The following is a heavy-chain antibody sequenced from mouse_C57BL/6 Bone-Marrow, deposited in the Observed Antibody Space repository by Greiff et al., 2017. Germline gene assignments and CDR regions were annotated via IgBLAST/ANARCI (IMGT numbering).Heavy chain of an antibody. CDR3: ARRNYAMDY. Sequence: VQGVESGAELARPGASVKMSCKASGYTFTSYTMHWVKQRPGQGLEWIGYINPSSGYTKYNQKFKDKATLTAGKSSSTAYMQLSSLTSEDSAVYYCARRNYAMDYWGQGTSVTVSS. V-gene: IGHV1-4*01. J-gene: IGHJ4*01. CDR1: GYTFTSYT. CDR2: INPSSGYT.